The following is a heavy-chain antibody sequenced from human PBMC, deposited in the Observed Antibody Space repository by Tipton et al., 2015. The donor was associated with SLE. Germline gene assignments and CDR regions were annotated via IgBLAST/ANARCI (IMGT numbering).Heavy chain of an antibody. CDR2: NYYSGST. CDR1: GGSISSYY. CDR3: ASLGYCSGGSCYSFDY. V-gene: IGHV4-59*12. J-gene: IGHJ4*02. D-gene: IGHD2-15*01. Sequence: TLSLTCTVSGGSISSYYWSWIRQPPGKGLEWIGYNYYSGSTNYNTSLKSRVTISVDTSKNQFSLKLSSVTAADTAVYYCASLGYCSGGSCYSFDYWGQGTLVTVSS.